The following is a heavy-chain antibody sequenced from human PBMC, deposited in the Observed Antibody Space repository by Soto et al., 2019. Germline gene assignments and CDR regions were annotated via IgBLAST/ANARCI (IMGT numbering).Heavy chain of an antibody. CDR2: ILYGRST. CDR1: GGSISGSLYY. D-gene: IGHD5-12*01. Sequence: SGTLSLTCTVSGGSISGSLYYWGWIHHPPGKGLEWIGSILYGRSTYYNPSLKSRVTISVDTSKNQFSLKLSSVTAADTAVYYCARLGGYSGYDPFDPWGQGTLVTVSS. CDR3: ARLGGYSGYDPFDP. V-gene: IGHV4-39*01. J-gene: IGHJ5*02.